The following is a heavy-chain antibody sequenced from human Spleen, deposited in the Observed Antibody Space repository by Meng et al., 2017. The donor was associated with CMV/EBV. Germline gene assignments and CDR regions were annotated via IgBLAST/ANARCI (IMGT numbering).Heavy chain of an antibody. J-gene: IGHJ4*02. CDR3: ARDFHGYYFDY. V-gene: IGHV3-7*01. CDR2: IKRDGSEK. CDR1: GFTFSSYA. Sequence: GESLKISCAASGFTFSSYAMNWVRQAPGKGLEWVANIKRDGSEKSYVDSVLGRFTISRDNAKNSLYLQMNSLRVEDTAIYYCARDFHGYYFDYWGQGTLVTVSS.